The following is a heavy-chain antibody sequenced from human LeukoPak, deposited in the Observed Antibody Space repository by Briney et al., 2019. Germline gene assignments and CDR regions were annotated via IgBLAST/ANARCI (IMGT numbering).Heavy chain of an antibody. Sequence: GGSLRLSCAASGFTFSTYNMNWVRQAPGKGLEWVSTISSSTSYIYYADSVKGRFTISRDNAKNSVYLQMNSLRAEDTAVYYCTGDFAYSSLYYWGQGTLVTVSS. CDR1: GFTFSTYN. CDR2: ISSSTSYI. J-gene: IGHJ4*02. V-gene: IGHV3-21*01. CDR3: TGDFAYSSLYY. D-gene: IGHD6-13*01.